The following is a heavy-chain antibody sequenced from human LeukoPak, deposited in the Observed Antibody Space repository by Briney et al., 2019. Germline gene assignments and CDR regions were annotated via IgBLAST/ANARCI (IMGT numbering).Heavy chain of an antibody. CDR2: ISAYNGNT. CDR1: GYTFTSYG. Sequence: ASVKVSCKASGYTFTSYGISWVRQAPGQGLEWMGWISAYNGNTNYAQKLQGRVTMTTDTSTSTAYMELRSLRSDDTAVYYCARVSDSSSWYSMSYYYYYYMDVWGKGTTVTVSS. J-gene: IGHJ6*03. D-gene: IGHD6-13*01. CDR3: ARVSDSSSWYSMSYYYYYYMDV. V-gene: IGHV1-18*01.